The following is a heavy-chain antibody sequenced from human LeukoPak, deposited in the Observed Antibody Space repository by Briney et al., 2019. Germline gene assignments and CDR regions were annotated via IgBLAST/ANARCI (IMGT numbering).Heavy chain of an antibody. CDR2: ISGSGGST. D-gene: IGHD2-21*02. CDR3: AKGPWDCPMDY. Sequence: GGSLRLSCAASGFTFSSYVMSWVRQAPGKGLEWVSTISGSGGSTHYADSVKGRFTISRDNSKNTLYLQMNSLRAEDTAVYYCAKGPWDCPMDYWGQGTPVTVSS. J-gene: IGHJ4*02. CDR1: GFTFSSYV. V-gene: IGHV3-23*01.